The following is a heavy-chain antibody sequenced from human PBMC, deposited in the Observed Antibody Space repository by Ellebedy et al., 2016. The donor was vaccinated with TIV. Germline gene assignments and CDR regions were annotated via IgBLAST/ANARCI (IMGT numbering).Heavy chain of an antibody. D-gene: IGHD5-24*01. CDR1: GFTFRNAW. CDR3: VRVGRWLQYFDY. Sequence: GESLKISCTASGFTFRNAWMSWVRQAPGKGLEWVGHIRSKSDGGTIDYAAPVKGRFTISRDDSINTLYLQMNSLKTDDTAVYYCVRVGRWLQYFDYWGQGILVTVSS. CDR2: IRSKSDGGTI. V-gene: IGHV3-15*01. J-gene: IGHJ4*02.